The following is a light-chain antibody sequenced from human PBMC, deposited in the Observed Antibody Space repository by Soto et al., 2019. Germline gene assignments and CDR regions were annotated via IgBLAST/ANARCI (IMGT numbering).Light chain of an antibody. CDR2: DVS. Sequence: QSVLTQPASVSGSPGQSMTISCTGTSSDIGGYNFVSWYQHHPGKAPKLLIHDVSNRPSGVSSRFSGSKSGNTASLTISGLQAEDEADYYCNSYRTVSTYVFGTGTKLTVL. CDR3: NSYRTVSTYV. V-gene: IGLV2-14*03. J-gene: IGLJ1*01. CDR1: SSDIGGYNF.